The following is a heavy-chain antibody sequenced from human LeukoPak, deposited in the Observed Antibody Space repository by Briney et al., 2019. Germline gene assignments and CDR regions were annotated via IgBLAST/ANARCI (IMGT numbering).Heavy chain of an antibody. J-gene: IGHJ6*02. CDR2: IRYDGSKK. CDR1: GFTFSNHG. V-gene: IGHV3-30*02. CDR3: AREKFVGGDYYGMDV. Sequence: PGGSLRLSCTASGFTFSNHGMHWVRQAPGKGLEWVAFIRYDGSKKYYADSVKGRFTISRDNSKNTLYLQMNSLRAEDTAVYYCAREKFVGGDYYGMDVWGQGTTVTVSS. D-gene: IGHD3-16*01.